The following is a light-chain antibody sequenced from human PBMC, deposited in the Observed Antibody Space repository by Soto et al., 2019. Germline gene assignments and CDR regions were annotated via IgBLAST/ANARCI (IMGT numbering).Light chain of an antibody. CDR1: SSDVGGYNY. J-gene: IGLJ1*01. CDR2: DVS. Sequence: QSVLTQPPSASGSLGQSVTISCTGTSSDVGGYNYVSWYQQHPGKAPKLLIYDVSHRPSGVPDRFSGSKSGNTASLTVSGLQAEDETDYYCSSYVGSNNLVFGTGTKVTVL. V-gene: IGLV2-8*01. CDR3: SSYVGSNNLV.